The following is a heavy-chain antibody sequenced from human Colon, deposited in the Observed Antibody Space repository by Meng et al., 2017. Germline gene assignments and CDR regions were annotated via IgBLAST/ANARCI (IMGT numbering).Heavy chain of an antibody. CDR3: ASPLGY. CDR1: DFIVTSDY. J-gene: IGHJ4*02. V-gene: IGHV3-53*01. Sequence: GESLKISCAASDFIVTSDYMFWVRQAPGKGLEWVSVIYNGGSTFYTDSVKGRFTISRDNSKNTLYLQMNSMRDEDTAVYYCASPLGYWGQGTLVTVSS. D-gene: IGHD3-10*01. CDR2: IYNGGST.